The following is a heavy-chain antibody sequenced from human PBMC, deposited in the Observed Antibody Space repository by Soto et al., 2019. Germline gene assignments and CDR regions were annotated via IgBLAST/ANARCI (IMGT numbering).Heavy chain of an antibody. D-gene: IGHD3-16*01. CDR3: AGEGVRGMDA. V-gene: IGHV1-8*01. CDR2: MNPNSGNT. Sequence: QVQLVQSGAEVKKPGASVKVSCKASGYTFTSYDINWVRQATGQGLEWMGWMNPNSGNTGYAQKFQGRITMTRNTSISGTYRELSSLRSEDPAVDYGAGEGVRGMDARGQGTTVTVSS. CDR1: GYTFTSYD. J-gene: IGHJ6*02.